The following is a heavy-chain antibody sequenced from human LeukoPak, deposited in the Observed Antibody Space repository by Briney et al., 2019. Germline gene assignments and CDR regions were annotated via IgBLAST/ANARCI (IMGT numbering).Heavy chain of an antibody. CDR2: ISSSSSYI. J-gene: IGHJ4*02. CDR1: GFTFSSYS. CDR3: ARNVAGGSSGYDFGY. Sequence: GGSLRLSCAASGFTFSSYSMNWVRQAPGKGLEWVSSISSSSSYIYYADSVKGRFTISRDNAKNSLYLQMNSLRAEDTAVYYCARNVAGGSSGYDFGYWGQGTLVTVSS. D-gene: IGHD5-12*01. V-gene: IGHV3-21*01.